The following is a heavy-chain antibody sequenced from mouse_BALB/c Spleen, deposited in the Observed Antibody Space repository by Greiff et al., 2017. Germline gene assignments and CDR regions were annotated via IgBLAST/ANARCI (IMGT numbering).Heavy chain of an antibody. V-gene: IGHV2-6-7*01. Sequence: VKLKESGPGLVAPSQSLSITCTVSGFSLTGYGVNWVRQPPGKGLEWLGMIWGDGSTDYNSALKSRLSISKDNSKSQVFLKMNSLQTDDTARYYCASIYGSSYGWFAYWGQGTLVTVSA. J-gene: IGHJ3*01. CDR2: IWGDGST. CDR3: ASIYGSSYGWFAY. CDR1: GFSLTGYG. D-gene: IGHD1-1*01.